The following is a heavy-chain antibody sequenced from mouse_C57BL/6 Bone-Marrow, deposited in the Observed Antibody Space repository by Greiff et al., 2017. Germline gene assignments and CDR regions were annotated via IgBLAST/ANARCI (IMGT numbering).Heavy chain of an antibody. Sequence: QVQLQQSGPELVKPGASVKISCKASGYAFSSSWMNWVKQRPGKGLEWIGRIYPGDGDTNYNGKFKGKATLTADKSSSTAYMQLSSLTSEDSAVYFCARGGYDAWFAYWGPGTLVTVSA. D-gene: IGHD2-2*01. CDR3: ARGGYDAWFAY. CDR1: GYAFSSSW. V-gene: IGHV1-82*01. J-gene: IGHJ3*01. CDR2: IYPGDGDT.